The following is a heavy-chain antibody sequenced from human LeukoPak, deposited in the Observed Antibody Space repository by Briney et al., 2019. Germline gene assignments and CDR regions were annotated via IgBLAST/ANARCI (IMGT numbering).Heavy chain of an antibody. CDR2: IRYDGSDK. D-gene: IGHD3-22*01. Sequence: GGSLRLSCAASGFTFSSYGMHWVRQAPGKGLEWVAYIRYDGSDKYYADSVKGRFTISRDNSKNTLYLQMSSLRAEDTAVYYCARDSRNYYDSSGPQYFQHWGQGTLVTVSS. V-gene: IGHV3-30*02. J-gene: IGHJ1*01. CDR3: ARDSRNYYDSSGPQYFQH. CDR1: GFTFSSYG.